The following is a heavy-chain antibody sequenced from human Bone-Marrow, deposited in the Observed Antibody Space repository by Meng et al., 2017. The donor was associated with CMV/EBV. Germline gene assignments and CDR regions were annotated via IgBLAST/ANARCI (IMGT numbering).Heavy chain of an antibody. Sequence: SCKASGGTFSSYWMSWVRQAPGKGLEWVSSISSSSSYIYYADSVKGRFTISRDNAKNSLYLQMNSLRAEDTAVYYCARDFDPLGMDVWGQGDTVTISS. CDR3: ARDFDPLGMDV. CDR1: GGTFSSYW. V-gene: IGHV3-21*01. CDR2: ISSSSSYI. J-gene: IGHJ6*01.